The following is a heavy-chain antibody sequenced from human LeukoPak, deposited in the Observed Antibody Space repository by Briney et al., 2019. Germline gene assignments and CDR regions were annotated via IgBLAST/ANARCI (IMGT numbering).Heavy chain of an antibody. D-gene: IGHD2-15*01. V-gene: IGHV4-34*01. Sequence: SETLSLTCAVYGGSFSGYYWSWIRQPPGKGLEWIGEIKHSGSTNYNPSLKSRVTISVDTSKNQFSLKLSSVTAADTAVYYCARLYCSGGSCYPFDYWGQGTLVTVSS. CDR1: GGSFSGYY. CDR2: IKHSGST. J-gene: IGHJ4*02. CDR3: ARLYCSGGSCYPFDY.